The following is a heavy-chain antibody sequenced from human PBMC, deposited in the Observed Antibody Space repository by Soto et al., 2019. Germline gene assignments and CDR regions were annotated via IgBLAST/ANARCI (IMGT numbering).Heavy chain of an antibody. J-gene: IGHJ4*02. V-gene: IGHV3-64*01. CDR3: ARAGGSYYFDY. D-gene: IGHD1-26*01. CDR2: ISRNGGST. CDR1: GFTFSSYA. Sequence: EVQLVESGGGLVQPGGSLRLSCAASGFTFSSYAMHWVRQAPGKGLEYLSTISRNGGSTYYANSVKGRFTISRDNSKNTLYLQMGSLRAEDMAVYYCARAGGSYYFDYWGQGTLVTVSS.